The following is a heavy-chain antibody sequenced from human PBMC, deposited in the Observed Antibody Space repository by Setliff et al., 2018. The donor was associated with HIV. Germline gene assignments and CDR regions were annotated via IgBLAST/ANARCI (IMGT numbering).Heavy chain of an antibody. CDR2: INWNGAIT. CDR3: ARGTDYSGWFYDY. Sequence: GGSLRLSCAASGFTFDDFGMTWVRQRPGKGLEWVSGINWNGAITDYADSVKGRFTISRDNAKSSLYLQMNSLRAEDTAVYYCARGTDYSGWFYDYWGQGTQVTVS. J-gene: IGHJ4*02. D-gene: IGHD1-26*01. V-gene: IGHV3-20*04. CDR1: GFTFDDFG.